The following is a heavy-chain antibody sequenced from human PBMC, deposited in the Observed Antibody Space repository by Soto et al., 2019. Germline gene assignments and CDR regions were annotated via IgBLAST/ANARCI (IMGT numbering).Heavy chain of an antibody. CDR2: TSYDGSNN. CDR1: GFTFRSYV. D-gene: IGHD3-16*01. J-gene: IGHJ6*02. CDR3: ARWGTTGGLDV. Sequence: QVQLVESGGGVVQPGTSLRLSCVGSGFTFRSYVIHWVRQAPGKGLEWVALTSYDGSNNFYGDFVKGRFTISRHKSRNTVELHIDSLSFEVTSLYYCARWGTTGGLDVWGHGTPVSVTS. V-gene: IGHV3-33*05.